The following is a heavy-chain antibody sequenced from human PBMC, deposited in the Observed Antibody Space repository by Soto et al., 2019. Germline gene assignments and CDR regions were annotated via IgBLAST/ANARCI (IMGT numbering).Heavy chain of an antibody. CDR2: MNPNSGNT. V-gene: IGHV1-8*01. CDR1: GYTFTTYD. Sequence: QVQLVQSGAEVRKPGASVKVSCKASGYTFTTYDINWVRQATGQGHEWMGWMNPNSGNTVYAQKFQGRVTMTRNTSINPAYMELTSLTSDDTAVYYCARYHYYYCMDVWGQGTTVTVSS. CDR3: ARYHYYYCMDV. J-gene: IGHJ6*02. D-gene: IGHD3-22*01.